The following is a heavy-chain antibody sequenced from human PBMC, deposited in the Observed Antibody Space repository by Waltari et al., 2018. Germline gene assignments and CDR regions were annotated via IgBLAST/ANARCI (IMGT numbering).Heavy chain of an antibody. J-gene: IGHJ4*02. CDR3: ARDTPPSPYGGYETPGY. D-gene: IGHD5-12*01. CDR2: ISSSSSTT. CDR1: GFTFSSYS. Sequence: EVQLVESGGGLVQPGGSLRLSCAASGFTFSSYSMNWVRQAPGKGLEWVSYISSSSSTTSYSASWKGRSTISRDNAKNSLYRQMNSLRAEDTAVYYCARDTPPSPYGGYETPGYWGQGTLVTVSS. V-gene: IGHV3-48*04.